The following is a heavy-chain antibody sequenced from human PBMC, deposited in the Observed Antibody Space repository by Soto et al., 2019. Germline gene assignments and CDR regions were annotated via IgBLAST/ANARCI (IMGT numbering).Heavy chain of an antibody. CDR3: ARHDFGFDSSSSPPTLYFFDY. V-gene: IGHV4-39*01. Sequence: TSETLSLTCSVSGGSISSSSYYWGWLRQPPGKGLEWIGSIYYSGTTYYSPSLKSRVTISVDTTKNQFSLKLSSVTAADTAVYYCARHDFGFDSSSSPPTLYFFDYWGQGTLVTVSS. CDR1: GGSISSSSYY. CDR2: IYYSGTT. J-gene: IGHJ4*02. D-gene: IGHD6-13*01.